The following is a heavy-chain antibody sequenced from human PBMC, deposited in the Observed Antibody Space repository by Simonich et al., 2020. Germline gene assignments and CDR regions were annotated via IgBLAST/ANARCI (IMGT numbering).Heavy chain of an antibody. V-gene: IGHV4-39*01. J-gene: IGHJ3*02. CDR2: IYYSVST. CDR1: GGSISSSSYY. D-gene: IGHD6-13*01. CDR3: ARHAGFAFDI. Sequence: QLQLQESGPGLVKPSETLSLTCTVSGGSISSSSYYWGWIRQPPGKGLEWIGSIYYSVSTYSHPSLKSRVPISVDTAKNQFSLKLSSVTAADTAVYYCARHAGFAFDIWGQGTMVTVSS.